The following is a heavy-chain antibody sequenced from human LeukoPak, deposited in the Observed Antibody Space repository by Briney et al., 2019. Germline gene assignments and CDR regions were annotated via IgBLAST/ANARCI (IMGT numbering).Heavy chain of an antibody. J-gene: IGHJ5*02. CDR3: AKGYYGSGTYGWFDP. D-gene: IGHD3-10*01. Sequence: GGSLRLSCAASGFTFSSSGMSWVRQAPGKGLEWVSTISASGDNTYYADSVKGRFTISRDNSKKKLYLQMNSLRAEDTAVYYCAKGYYGSGTYGWFDPWGQGTLVTVSS. CDR1: GFTFSSSG. CDR2: ISASGDNT. V-gene: IGHV3-23*01.